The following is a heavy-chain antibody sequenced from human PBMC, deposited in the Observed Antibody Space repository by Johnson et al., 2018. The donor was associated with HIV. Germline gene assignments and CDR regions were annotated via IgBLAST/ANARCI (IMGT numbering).Heavy chain of an antibody. CDR3: ASAIPGRSSLDGFDF. CDR1: GFTFSS. J-gene: IGHJ3*01. Sequence: MLLVESGGGVVQPGRSLRLSCAASGFTFSSMHWDRQAPGKGLEWVSVIYSGGGTYYADSVKGRFTISRDNSKNTLYLQMNSLRAEDTAAYYCASAIPGRSSLDGFDFWGQGTMVTVSS. D-gene: IGHD2-2*01. V-gene: IGHV3-66*01. CDR2: IYSGGGT.